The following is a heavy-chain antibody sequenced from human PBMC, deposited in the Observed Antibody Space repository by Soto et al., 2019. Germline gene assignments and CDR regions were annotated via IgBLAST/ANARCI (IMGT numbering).Heavy chain of an antibody. CDR2: IIPIFGTA. J-gene: IGHJ6*02. V-gene: IGHV1-69*06. CDR3: AREVPADYNWNYDDYYGMDV. Sequence: ASVKVSCKVSGGTFSSYAISWVRQAPGQGLEWMGGIIPIFGTANYAQKFQGRVTITADKSTSTAYMELSSLRSEDTAVYYCAREVPADYNWNYDDYYGMDVWGQGTTVTVSS. D-gene: IGHD1-20*01. CDR1: GGTFSSYA.